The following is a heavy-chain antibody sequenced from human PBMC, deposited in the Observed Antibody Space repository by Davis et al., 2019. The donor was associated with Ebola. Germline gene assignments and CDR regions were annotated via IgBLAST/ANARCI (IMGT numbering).Heavy chain of an antibody. CDR3: ASGGYGDYVYYFQH. J-gene: IGHJ1*01. CDR2: TYYRSRWNN. D-gene: IGHD4-17*01. Sequence: SQTPSLTCAISGDSVSSNSVAWNWIRQSPSRGLEWLGRTYYRSRWNNDYAVSVKSRITINSDTSKNQFSLQLNSVTPEDTAVYYCASGGYGDYVYYFQHWGQGTLVTVSS. V-gene: IGHV6-1*01. CDR1: GDSVSSNSVA.